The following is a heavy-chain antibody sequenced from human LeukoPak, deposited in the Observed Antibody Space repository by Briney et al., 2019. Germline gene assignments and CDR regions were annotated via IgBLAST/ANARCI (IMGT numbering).Heavy chain of an antibody. CDR2: IYWNDDK. Sequence: SGPTLVKPTQTLTLTCTFSGFSLSTSGVGVGWIRQPPGKALEGLALIYWNDDKRYSPSLKSRLTITKDTSKNQVVLTMTNMDPVDTATYYCAHMRLLGYCSSTSCSPWDYWGQGTLVTVSS. CDR1: GFSLSTSGVG. D-gene: IGHD2-2*01. CDR3: AHMRLLGYCSSTSCSPWDY. J-gene: IGHJ4*02. V-gene: IGHV2-5*01.